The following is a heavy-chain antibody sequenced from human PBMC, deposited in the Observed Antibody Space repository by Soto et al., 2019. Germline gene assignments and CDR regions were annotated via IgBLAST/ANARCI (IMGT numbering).Heavy chain of an antibody. CDR2: ISAYNGNT. Sequence: ASVKVSCKASGYTFTSYGISWVRQAPGQGLEWMGRISAYNGNTNYAQKLQGRVTMTTDTSTSTAYMELSSLRSEDTAVYYCASGLDSSGYYLAYYYGMDVWGKGTTVTVSS. CDR1: GYTFTSYG. D-gene: IGHD3-22*01. V-gene: IGHV1-18*01. J-gene: IGHJ6*04. CDR3: ASGLDSSGYYLAYYYGMDV.